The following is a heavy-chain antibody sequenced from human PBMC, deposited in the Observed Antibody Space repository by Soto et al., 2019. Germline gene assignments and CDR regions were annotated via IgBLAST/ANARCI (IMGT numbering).Heavy chain of an antibody. CDR2: INPNSGGT. V-gene: IGHV1-2*04. J-gene: IGHJ6*03. CDR1: GYTFTGYY. Sequence: ASVKVSCKASGYTFTGYYMHWVRQAPGQGLEWMGWINPNSGGTNYAQKFQGWVTMTRDTSISTAYMELSRLRSDDTAVYYCAIDHLGYCSGGSCYSGLSYYMYVWGQGTTVTVSS. CDR3: AIDHLGYCSGGSCYSGLSYYMYV. D-gene: IGHD2-15*01.